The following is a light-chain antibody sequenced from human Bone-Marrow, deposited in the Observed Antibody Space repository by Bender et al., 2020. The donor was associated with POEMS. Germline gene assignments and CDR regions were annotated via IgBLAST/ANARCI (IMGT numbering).Light chain of an antibody. CDR2: EGT. CDR1: NSDVGSYSL. CDR3: CSHAGSSGWV. V-gene: IGLV2-23*01. Sequence: QSALTQPASVSGSLGQSITISCTGTNSDVGSYSLVSWYQQHPGKAPKLIIYEGTKRPSGVAYRFSGSKSDNTASLTISGLQAEYEADYYCCSHAGSSGWVFGGGTKVT. J-gene: IGLJ3*02.